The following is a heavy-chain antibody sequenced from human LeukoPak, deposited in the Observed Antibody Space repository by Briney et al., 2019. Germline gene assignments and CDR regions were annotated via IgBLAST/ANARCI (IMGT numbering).Heavy chain of an antibody. V-gene: IGHV4-59*01. CDR2: IYYRVTS. Sequence: SETLSLTCIVSGDSISTYYWSWIRQPPGKGLEWIGYIYYRVTSDYNPSLKSRVTMSVDMSTRQISLKLSSVTAADTAVYYCARAVGGDGSGSLWGPGTLVTVSS. CDR1: GDSISTYY. CDR3: ARAVGGDGSGSL. J-gene: IGHJ4*02. D-gene: IGHD3-10*01.